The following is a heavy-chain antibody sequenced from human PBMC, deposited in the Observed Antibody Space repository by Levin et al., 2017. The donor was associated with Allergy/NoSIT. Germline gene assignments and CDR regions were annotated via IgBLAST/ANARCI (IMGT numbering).Heavy chain of an antibody. J-gene: IGHJ3*02. Sequence: GGSLRLSCEASGFTFRNFGMNWVRQAPGKGLEWVAVIWHDGSKKLYADSVKGRFTISRDDSKNTVYLQMNSLRVEDTALYYCARDGGGNTGYDLAFDIWGQGTNVTVSS. V-gene: IGHV3-33*01. CDR2: IWHDGSKK. CDR3: ARDGGGNTGYDLAFDI. CDR1: GFTFRNFG. D-gene: IGHD5-12*01.